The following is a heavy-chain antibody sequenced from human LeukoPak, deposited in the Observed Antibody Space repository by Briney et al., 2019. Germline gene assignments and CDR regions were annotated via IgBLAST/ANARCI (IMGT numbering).Heavy chain of an antibody. J-gene: IGHJ5*02. CDR3: ARVGYSYGSRWFDP. CDR2: IYYSGST. D-gene: IGHD5-18*01. V-gene: IGHV4-59*08. CDR1: GGSISSYY. Sequence: SETLSLTCTVSGGSISSYYWSWIRQPTGKGLEWIGYIYYSGSTNYNPSLKSRVTISVDTSKNQFSLKLSSVTAADTAVYYCARVGYSYGSRWFDPWGQGTLVTVSS.